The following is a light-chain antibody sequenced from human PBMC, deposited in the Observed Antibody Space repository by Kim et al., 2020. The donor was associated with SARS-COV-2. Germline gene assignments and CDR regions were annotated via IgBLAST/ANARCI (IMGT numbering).Light chain of an antibody. V-gene: IGKV1-5*01. CDR2: DAS. CDR3: QQYDSSST. Sequence: DIQMTQSPSTLSASVGDRVTITCRASQSISSWLAWYQQKPGKAPKLLIYDASSLESGVPSRFSGSGSGTEFTLTISSLRPDDFATYYCQQYDSSSTFGQGTKVDIK. J-gene: IGKJ1*01. CDR1: QSISSW.